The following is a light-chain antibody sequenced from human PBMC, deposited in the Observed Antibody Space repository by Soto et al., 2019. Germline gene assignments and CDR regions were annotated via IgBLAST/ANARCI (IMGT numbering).Light chain of an antibody. Sequence: QSVLTQPASVSGSPGQSITISCTGTSSDVGSYDLVSWYQQHPGKAPKLMIYEGSKRPSGVSNRFSGSKSGNTASLTISGLQAEDEADYYCCSYVGSSTGVFGGGTKVTVL. V-gene: IGLV2-23*01. CDR2: EGS. J-gene: IGLJ3*02. CDR3: CSYVGSSTGV. CDR1: SSDVGSYDL.